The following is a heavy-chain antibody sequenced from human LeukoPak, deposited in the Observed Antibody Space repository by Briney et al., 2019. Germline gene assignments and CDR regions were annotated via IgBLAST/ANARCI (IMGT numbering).Heavy chain of an antibody. D-gene: IGHD3-3*01. CDR3: AKDHGRITIFGVVITGGIIAFDI. V-gene: IGHV3-23*01. CDR2: ISGSGGST. Sequence: GGSLRLSCAASGFTFSSYAMSWVRQAPGKGLEWVSAISGSGGSTYYADSVKGRVTISRDNSKTTLYLQMNSLRAEDTAVYYCAKDHGRITIFGVVITGGIIAFDIWGQGTMVTVSS. CDR1: GFTFSSYA. J-gene: IGHJ3*02.